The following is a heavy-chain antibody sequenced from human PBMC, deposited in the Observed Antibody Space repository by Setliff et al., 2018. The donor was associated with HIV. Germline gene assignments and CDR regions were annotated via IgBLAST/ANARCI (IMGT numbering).Heavy chain of an antibody. CDR2: ISYRSSYI. D-gene: IGHD2-15*01. J-gene: IGHJ6*03. Sequence: GGSLRLSCAASDFTFSTYCMNWVRQAPGKGLEWISSISYRSSYIYYSDSVKGRFTISRNDAENSLFLQLNSLRDEDTAVYYCSRSQGIGNYYMDVWGTGTTVTV. V-gene: IGHV3-21*01. CDR3: SRSQGIGNYYMDV. CDR1: DFTFSTYC.